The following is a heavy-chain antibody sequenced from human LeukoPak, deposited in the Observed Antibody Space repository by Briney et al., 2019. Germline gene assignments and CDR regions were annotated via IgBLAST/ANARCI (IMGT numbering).Heavy chain of an antibody. V-gene: IGHV1-8*01. CDR1: GYTFTSYD. Sequence: ASVKVSCKASGYTFTSYDITWVRQATGQGLEWMGWMNPNSGNTGYAQKFQGRVTMTRNTSISTAYMELSSLRSEDTAVYYCARGLRGTGRNYYYYMDVWGKGTTVTVSS. D-gene: IGHD3-16*01. J-gene: IGHJ6*03. CDR2: MNPNSGNT. CDR3: ARGLRGTGRNYYYYMDV.